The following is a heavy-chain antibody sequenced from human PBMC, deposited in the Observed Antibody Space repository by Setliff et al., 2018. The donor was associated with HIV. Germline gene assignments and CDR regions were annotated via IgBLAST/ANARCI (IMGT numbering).Heavy chain of an antibody. D-gene: IGHD2-15*01. CDR1: GGSISSYY. J-gene: IGHJ6*02. V-gene: IGHV4-4*07. CDR3: ARKKAALYYGLDV. Sequence: NPSETLSLTCTVSGGSISSYYWSWIRQPAGKGLEWIGRIYPSGNTNYNPSLKSRLTMSVDTSKNQFSLNLTSVTASDTAVYYCARKKAALYYGLDVWGQGTPVTVSS. CDR2: IYPSGNT.